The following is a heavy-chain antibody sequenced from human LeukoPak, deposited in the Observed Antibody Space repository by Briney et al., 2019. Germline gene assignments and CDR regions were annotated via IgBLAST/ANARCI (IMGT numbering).Heavy chain of an antibody. V-gene: IGHV1-18*01. J-gene: IGHJ5*02. CDR2: ISTYKGNT. CDR3: ARDRSRSTGFDP. Sequence: ASVKVSCKASGYTFTDYYIHWVRQAPGQGLEWMGWISTYKGNTNYAQKLQGRVTMTTDTSTNTAYMELRSLRSDDTAVYYCARDRSRSTGFDPWGQGTLVTVSS. D-gene: IGHD1-14*01. CDR1: GYTFTDYY.